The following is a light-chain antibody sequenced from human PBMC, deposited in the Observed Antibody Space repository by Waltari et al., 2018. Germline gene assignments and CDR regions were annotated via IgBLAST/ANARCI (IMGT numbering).Light chain of an antibody. V-gene: IGLV4-69*01. CDR3: QTGGHGTWV. Sequence: QLVLTQSPSVSASLGASVKLTCTLSSGHSSNVVAWLQQRPEKGPRYLMKVNSDGSHSKGDGIPDRFSGSSAGAERYLTISSLQSEDEADYYCQTGGHGTWVFGGGTKLTVL. CDR2: VNSDGSH. CDR1: SGHSSNV. J-gene: IGLJ3*02.